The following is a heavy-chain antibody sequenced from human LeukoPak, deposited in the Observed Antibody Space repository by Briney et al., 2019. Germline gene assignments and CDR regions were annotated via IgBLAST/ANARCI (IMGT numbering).Heavy chain of an antibody. V-gene: IGHV3-21*01. Sequence: GGSLRLSCAASGFTFSSYSMNWVRQAPGKGLEWVSSISSSSSYIYHADSVKGRFTISRDNAKNSLYLQMNSLRAEDTAVYYCARDYLNYDFWSGYRRGYWFDPWGQGTLVTVSS. J-gene: IGHJ5*02. CDR1: GFTFSSYS. CDR2: ISSSSSYI. D-gene: IGHD3-3*01. CDR3: ARDYLNYDFWSGYRRGYWFDP.